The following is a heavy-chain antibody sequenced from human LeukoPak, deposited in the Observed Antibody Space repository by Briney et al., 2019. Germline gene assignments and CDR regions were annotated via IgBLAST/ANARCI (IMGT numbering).Heavy chain of an antibody. J-gene: IGHJ4*02. D-gene: IGHD2-2*01. Sequence: GGALRLSCTACVFNFGDFALSWVRQAPGKGREWIGLISSIAYGGTTQYAASIRGSFTISRDDSKSIVYLQMNSLETEDTAAYYCTRGGQLRGMWYFFDYWGQGALVTVSS. CDR1: VFNFGDFA. CDR2: ISSIAYGGTT. CDR3: TRGGQLRGMWYFFDY. V-gene: IGHV3-49*04.